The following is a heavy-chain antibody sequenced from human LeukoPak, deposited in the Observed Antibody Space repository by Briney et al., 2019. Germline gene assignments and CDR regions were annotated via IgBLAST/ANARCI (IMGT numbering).Heavy chain of an antibody. D-gene: IGHD6-19*01. CDR3: ARETLDGAVAYDY. CDR1: GYTFTGYY. V-gene: IGHV1-2*02. J-gene: IGHJ4*02. Sequence: GASVKVSCKASGYTFTGYYMHWVRQAPGQGLEWMGWINPNSGGTNYAQKFQGRVTMTRDTSISTAYMELSRLRSDDTAAYYCARETLDGAVAYDYWGQGTLVTVSS. CDR2: INPNSGGT.